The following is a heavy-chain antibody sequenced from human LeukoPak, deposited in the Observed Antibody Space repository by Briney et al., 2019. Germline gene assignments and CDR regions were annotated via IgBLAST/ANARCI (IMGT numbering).Heavy chain of an antibody. D-gene: IGHD6-13*01. CDR1: GFIFSNYE. V-gene: IGHV3-20*04. CDR3: ARGGSSPPYYFDY. CDR2: INWNGGST. J-gene: IGHJ4*02. Sequence: GGSLRLSCAASGFIFSNYEMNWVRQAPGKGLEWVSGINWNGGSTGYADSVKGRFTISRDNAKNSLYLQMNSLRAEDTALYYCARGGSSPPYYFDYWGQGTLVTVSS.